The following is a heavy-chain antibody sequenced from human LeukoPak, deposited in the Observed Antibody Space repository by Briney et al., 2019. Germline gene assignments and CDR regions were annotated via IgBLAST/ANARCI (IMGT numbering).Heavy chain of an antibody. CDR3: ARGAGTDQYYYYMDV. V-gene: IGHV1-2*02. CDR1: GYTFTGYY. J-gene: IGHJ6*03. CDR2: INPNSGGT. Sequence: ASVKVSCKASGYTFTGYYMHWVRQAPGQGLEWMGWINPNSGGTNYARKFQGRVTMTRDTSISTAYMELSRLRSDDTAVYYCARGAGTDQYYYYMDVWGKGTTVTVSS. D-gene: IGHD6-19*01.